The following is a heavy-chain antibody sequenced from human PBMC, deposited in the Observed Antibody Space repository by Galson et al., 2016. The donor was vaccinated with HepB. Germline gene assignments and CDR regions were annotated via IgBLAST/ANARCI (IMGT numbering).Heavy chain of an antibody. CDR1: GFTFSETY. J-gene: IGHJ6*04. CDR3: ATGFINSWGIYYAMDV. CDR2: ITSSGGLS. Sequence: SLRLSCAASGFTFSETYMTWIRQAPGKGLEWISYITSSGGLSYYADSMEGRFTISRDNAKNSLYLQMNSLSTEDTAIYYCATGFINSWGIYYAMDVWGKGTKVTVSS. D-gene: IGHD2-15*01. V-gene: IGHV3-11*04.